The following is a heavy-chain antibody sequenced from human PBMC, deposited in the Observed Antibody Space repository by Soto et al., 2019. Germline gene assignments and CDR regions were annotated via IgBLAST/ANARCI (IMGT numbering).Heavy chain of an antibody. CDR1: GDSISRYY. CDR2: IYYSGET. Sequence: QVQLQESGPGLVKPSETLSLTCTVSGDSISRYYWSWIRLSPGKGLEWIGYIYYSGETNYNPSVXSRVXIXLDRTKNQVSLKRSSVTAADTAVYYCARDQGGEFLKGSGMDVWGQGTTVTVSS. D-gene: IGHD3-10*01. J-gene: IGHJ6*02. CDR3: ARDQGGEFLKGSGMDV. V-gene: IGHV4-59*01.